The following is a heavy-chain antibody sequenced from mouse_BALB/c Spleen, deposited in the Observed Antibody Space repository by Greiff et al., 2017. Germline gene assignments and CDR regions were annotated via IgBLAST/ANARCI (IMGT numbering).Heavy chain of an antibody. CDR1: GFTFSSYG. CDR2: INSNGGST. CDR3: ARGDDGYFYAMDY. J-gene: IGHJ4*01. Sequence: EVMLVESGGGLVQPGGSLKLSCAPSGFTFSSYGMSWVRQTPDKRLELVATINSNGGSTYYPDSVKGRFTISRDNAKNTLYLQMSSLKSEDTAMYYCARGDDGYFYAMDYGGQGTAVTVSS. D-gene: IGHD2-3*01. V-gene: IGHV5-6-3*01.